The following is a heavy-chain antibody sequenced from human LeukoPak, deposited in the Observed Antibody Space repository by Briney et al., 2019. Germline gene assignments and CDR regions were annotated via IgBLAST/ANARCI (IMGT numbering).Heavy chain of an antibody. V-gene: IGHV4-34*01. D-gene: IGHD2-15*01. CDR2: INHSGST. CDR3: ARARCSGGSCYLRNYYGMDV. CDR1: GGSFSGYY. J-gene: IGHJ6*02. Sequence: SETLSLTCAVYGGSFSGYYWSWIRQPPGKGLEWIGEINHSGSTNYNPSLKSRVTISVDTSKNQFSLKPSSVTAADTAVYYCARARCSGGSCYLRNYYGMDVWGQGTTVTVSS.